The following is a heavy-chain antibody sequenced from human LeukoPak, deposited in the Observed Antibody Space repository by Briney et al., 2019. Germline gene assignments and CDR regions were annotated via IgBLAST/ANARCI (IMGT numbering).Heavy chain of an antibody. CDR2: ISYDGSNK. J-gene: IGHJ6*02. Sequence: PGGSLRLSCAASGFTFSSYGMHWVREAPGKGRVWVAVISYDGSNKYYSASVKGRFTISRDNSKNTLYRQMNSLRAEDTAVYYCARERVTGTSYYYYYGMDVWGQGTTVTVSS. CDR1: GFTFSSYG. V-gene: IGHV3-30*03. CDR3: ARERVTGTSYYYYYGMDV. D-gene: IGHD6-19*01.